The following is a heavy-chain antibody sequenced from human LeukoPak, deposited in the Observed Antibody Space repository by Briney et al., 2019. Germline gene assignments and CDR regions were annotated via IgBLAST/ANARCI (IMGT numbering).Heavy chain of an antibody. Sequence: NPSETLSLTCAVYGGSFSGYYWSWIRQPPGKGLEWIGEINHSGSTNYNPSLKSRVTISVDTSKNQFSLKLSSVTAADTAVYYCARALVVSSFDYWGQGTLVTVSS. V-gene: IGHV4-34*01. CDR1: GGSFSGYY. CDR2: INHSGST. D-gene: IGHD2-2*01. CDR3: ARALVVSSFDY. J-gene: IGHJ4*02.